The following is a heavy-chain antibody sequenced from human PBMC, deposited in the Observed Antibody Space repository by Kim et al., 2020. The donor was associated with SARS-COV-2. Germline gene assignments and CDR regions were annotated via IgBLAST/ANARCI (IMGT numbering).Heavy chain of an antibody. V-gene: IGHV3-23*01. Sequence: GGSLRLSCAASGFTLSNYAVSWVRRAPGKGLQWVSGVDSGSSPYYTDYVKGGFTTFTDTSNNTSYLQMNSLIGEDTAAYYCAKGVAHPPSGIIDYWGQGT. J-gene: IGHJ4*02. CDR3: AKGVAHPPSGIIDY. CDR1: GFTLSNYA. D-gene: IGHD2-15*01. CDR2: VDSGSSP.